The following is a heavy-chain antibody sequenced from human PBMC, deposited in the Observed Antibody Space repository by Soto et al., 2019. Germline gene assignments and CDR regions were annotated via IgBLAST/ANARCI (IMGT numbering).Heavy chain of an antibody. CDR3: ARHALSTTIDQLQAVDD. J-gene: IGHJ4*02. CDR1: GASISTMVSY. Sequence: SETLPLTCSVSGASISTMVSYWGWIRQPPGKGLEWVGSIYDSGSTSDNPALETRVTISEDTPKKQLSMRLTSVTAADTAVYYCARHALSTTIDQLQAVDDWGLGTLVTVSS. V-gene: IGHV4-39*01. CDR2: IYDSGST. D-gene: IGHD2-2*01.